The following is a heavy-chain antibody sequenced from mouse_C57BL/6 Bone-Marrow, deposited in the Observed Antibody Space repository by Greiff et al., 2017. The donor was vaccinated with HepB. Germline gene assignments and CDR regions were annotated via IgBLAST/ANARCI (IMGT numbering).Heavy chain of an antibody. D-gene: IGHD3-2*02. CDR3: ASRGFCQTSYAMDY. CDR1: GYTFTSYW. V-gene: IGHV1-72*01. CDR2: IDPNSGGT. J-gene: IGHJ4*01. Sequence: VKLQQSGAELVKPGASVKLSCKASGYTFTSYWMHWVKQRPGRGLEWIGRIDPNSGGTKYNEKFKSKATLTVDKPSSTAYMQLSSLTSEDSAVYYCASRGFCQTSYAMDYWGQGTSVTVSS.